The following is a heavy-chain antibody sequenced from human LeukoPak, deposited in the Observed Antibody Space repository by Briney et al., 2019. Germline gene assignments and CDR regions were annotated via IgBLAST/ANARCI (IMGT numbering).Heavy chain of an antibody. V-gene: IGHV1-69*04. J-gene: IGHJ3*02. Sequence: SVKVSCKASGGTFSSYAISWVRQAPGQGLEWMGRIIPILGIANYAQKFQGRVTITADKSTSTAYMELSSLRSEDTAVYYCARTFRLGDILTTYTLAFDIWGQGTMVTVSS. CDR2: IIPILGIA. CDR1: GGTFSSYA. D-gene: IGHD3-9*01. CDR3: ARTFRLGDILTTYTLAFDI.